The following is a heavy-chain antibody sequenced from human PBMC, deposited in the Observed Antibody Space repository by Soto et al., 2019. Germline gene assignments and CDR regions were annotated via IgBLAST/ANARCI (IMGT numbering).Heavy chain of an antibody. Sequence: QVQLVQSGAEVKKPGSSVKVSCKASGGTFSSYAISWVRQAPGQGLEWMGGIIPIFGTANYAQKFQGRVTITADKSTSTAYMELSSLRSEDTAVYYCARDPVAGATYYYYGMDVWGQGTTVTVSS. D-gene: IGHD6-19*01. CDR3: ARDPVAGATYYYYGMDV. CDR1: GGTFSSYA. J-gene: IGHJ6*02. V-gene: IGHV1-69*06. CDR2: IIPIFGTA.